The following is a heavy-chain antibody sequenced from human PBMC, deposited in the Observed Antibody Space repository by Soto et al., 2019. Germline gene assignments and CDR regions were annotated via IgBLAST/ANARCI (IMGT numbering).Heavy chain of an antibody. V-gene: IGHV3-9*01. CDR1: GFTFSDYA. D-gene: IGHD3-10*01. J-gene: IGHJ4*02. Sequence: GGSLRLSCAASGFTFSDYAMHWVRQAPGKGLEWVSGISWNSGSTGYADSVKGRITISRDNAKNSLYLQMNSLRAEDTALYYCAKDMSYGSGSYYDLRGQGTLVTVSS. CDR2: ISWNSGST. CDR3: AKDMSYGSGSYYDL.